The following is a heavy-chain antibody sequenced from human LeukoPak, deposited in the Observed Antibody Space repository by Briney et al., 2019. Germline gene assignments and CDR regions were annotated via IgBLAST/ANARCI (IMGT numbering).Heavy chain of an antibody. CDR2: IYTSGST. CDR3: ARSSSSRPTLDY. J-gene: IGHJ4*02. Sequence: SETLSLTCTVSGGSISSYYWSWIRQPAGKGLEWIGRIYTSGSTNYNPSLKSRVTMSVGTSKNQFSLKLSSVTAADTAVYYCARSSSSRPTLDYWGQGTLVTVSS. V-gene: IGHV4-4*07. CDR1: GGSISSYY. D-gene: IGHD6-6*01.